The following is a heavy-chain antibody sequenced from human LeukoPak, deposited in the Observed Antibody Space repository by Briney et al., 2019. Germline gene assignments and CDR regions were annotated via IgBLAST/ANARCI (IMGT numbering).Heavy chain of an antibody. D-gene: IGHD5-24*01. CDR1: VFTFSSYG. CDR2: IWYDGSNK. CDR3: ARGDGYNDAEYLQH. V-gene: IGHV3-33*01. J-gene: IGHJ1*01. Sequence: PGRSLRLSCAASVFTFSSYGMQWVRQAPGKGLEGVAVIWYDGSNKYYGDSVKGRFTISRDNSKKTLYLQMNSLRIEDTAVYYCARGDGYNDAEYLQHWGQGTLVTVS.